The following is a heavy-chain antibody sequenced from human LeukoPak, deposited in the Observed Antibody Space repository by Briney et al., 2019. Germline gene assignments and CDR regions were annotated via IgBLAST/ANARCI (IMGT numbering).Heavy chain of an antibody. CDR2: INPNSGGT. D-gene: IGHD4-17*01. CDR1: GYTFTGYY. Sequence: ASVKVSPTASGYTFTGYYMHWVRQAPGQGLEWMGWINPNSGGTNYAQKFQGRVTMTRDTSISTAYMELSRLRSDDTAVYYCARSNNYGDYSMGFRGQGTLVTVSS. CDR3: ARSNNYGDYSMGF. J-gene: IGHJ4*02. V-gene: IGHV1-2*02.